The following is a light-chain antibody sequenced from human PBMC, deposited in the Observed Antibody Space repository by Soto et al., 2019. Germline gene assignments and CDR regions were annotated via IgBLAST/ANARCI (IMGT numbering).Light chain of an antibody. J-gene: IGKJ4*01. V-gene: IGKV3-11*01. Sequence: EIVLTQSPVTLSLSPGERATLSCRASQSVSSYLAWYQQKPGQAPRLLIYDASNRATGIPARFSGSGSGTDFTLTSSSQEPEDFAVYYCQQRSNWPPTFGGGTKV. CDR3: QQRSNWPPT. CDR2: DAS. CDR1: QSVSSY.